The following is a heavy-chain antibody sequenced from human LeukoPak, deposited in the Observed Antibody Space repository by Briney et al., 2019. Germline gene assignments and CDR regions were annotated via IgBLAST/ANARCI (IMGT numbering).Heavy chain of an antibody. CDR2: ITNKRGGYPT. CDR3: ARAGYAHGLDV. CDR1: GFTCTDHD. J-gene: IGHJ6*02. D-gene: IGHD1-1*01. V-gene: IGHV3-72*01. Sequence: PGGSLRLSCGASGFTCTDHDMHRVHRAPGKGLGRVIPITNKRGGYPTVYAASVNSRVIISRDDSENSLYLQMKSLKSDDTAVYYCARAGYAHGLDVWGRGTTVTVSS.